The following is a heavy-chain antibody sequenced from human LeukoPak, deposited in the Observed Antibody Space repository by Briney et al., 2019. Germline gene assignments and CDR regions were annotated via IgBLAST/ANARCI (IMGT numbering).Heavy chain of an antibody. CDR3: ARPVLRFLEWFDAFDI. CDR1: GFSLSTRGVG. V-gene: IGHV2-5*02. J-gene: IGHJ3*02. D-gene: IGHD3-3*01. Sequence: ESGPTLVKPTQTLTLTCTFSGFSLSTRGVGVGWIRQPPGKALEWLAVIYWDDDKRYSPSLNSRLTITKDTSKNQVVLTMTNMDPVDTATYYCARPVLRFLEWFDAFDIWGQGTMVTVSS. CDR2: IYWDDDK.